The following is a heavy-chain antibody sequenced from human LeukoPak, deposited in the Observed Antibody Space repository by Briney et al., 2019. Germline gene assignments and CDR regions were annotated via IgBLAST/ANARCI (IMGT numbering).Heavy chain of an antibody. V-gene: IGHV3-48*03. D-gene: IGHD3-3*01. J-gene: IGHJ4*02. CDR2: LSSSGSAF. Sequence: GGSLTLSCEDSGFTFRSYEMNWVRQAPGKGLEWIAYLSSSGSAFSYADSVKGRFTIARDNAKNSVYLEMNSLRADDTAVYYCARSARLMKGVVEVTALDDWGQGTLVTVSS. CDR3: ARSARLMKGVVEVTALDD. CDR1: GFTFRSYE.